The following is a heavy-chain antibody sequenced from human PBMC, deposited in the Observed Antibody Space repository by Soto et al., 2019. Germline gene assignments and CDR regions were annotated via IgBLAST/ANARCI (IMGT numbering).Heavy chain of an antibody. Sequence: GGPLRLSCAASGCTFSKYAMTWARQAPGKGLEWVSSISSSGDSTYYADSVKGRFTISRDNSKNTLYLQMNSLRAEDTALYYCAKDPRYGDSLNYYYYYMDVWGKGTSVTVSS. V-gene: IGHV3-23*01. CDR3: AKDPRYGDSLNYYYYYMDV. J-gene: IGHJ6*03. CDR2: ISSSGDST. CDR1: GCTFSKYA. D-gene: IGHD4-17*01.